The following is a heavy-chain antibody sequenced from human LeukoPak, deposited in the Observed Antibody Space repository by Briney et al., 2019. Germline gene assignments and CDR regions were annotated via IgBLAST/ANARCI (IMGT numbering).Heavy chain of an antibody. Sequence: SQTLSLTCAVYGGSLRGYYWSWIRQSPGKGLEWIGKIDHIGRTYYTPSLKSRVTISVDTSKNQFSLKLNSVTAADSAVYYCARPGACSSTICTGFMHIWGKGTTVTVSS. CDR2: IDHIGRT. CDR3: ARPGACSSTICTGFMHI. CDR1: GGSLRGYY. J-gene: IGHJ6*03. D-gene: IGHD6-13*01. V-gene: IGHV4-34*01.